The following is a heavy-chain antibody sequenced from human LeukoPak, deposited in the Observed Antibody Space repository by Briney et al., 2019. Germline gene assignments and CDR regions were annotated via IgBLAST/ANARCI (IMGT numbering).Heavy chain of an antibody. J-gene: IGHJ4*02. CDR3: AKIAETSGSYGQGYDY. V-gene: IGHV3-23*01. CDR2: IVGSGGST. Sequence: GGSLRLSCAASGFTFSTYGMSWVRLAPGKGLEWVSGIVGSGGSTYYADSVKGRFTISRDNSKNTLYLQMNSLRAEDTAVFYCAKIAETSGSYGQGYDYWGQGTLVTVSS. CDR1: GFTFSTYG. D-gene: IGHD1-26*01.